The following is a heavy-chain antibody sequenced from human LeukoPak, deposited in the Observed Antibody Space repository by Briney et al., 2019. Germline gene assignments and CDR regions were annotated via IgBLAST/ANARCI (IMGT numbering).Heavy chain of an antibody. CDR1: GYTFTGYY. CDR2: INPNSGGT. Sequence: WASVKVSCKASGYTFTGYYMHWVRQAPGQGLEWMGWINPNSGGTNYAQKFQGRVTMTRDTSISTAYMELSRLRSDDTAVYYCARYTPLNWNVGYDAFDIWGQGTMVTVSS. V-gene: IGHV1-2*02. J-gene: IGHJ3*02. D-gene: IGHD1-1*01. CDR3: ARYTPLNWNVGYDAFDI.